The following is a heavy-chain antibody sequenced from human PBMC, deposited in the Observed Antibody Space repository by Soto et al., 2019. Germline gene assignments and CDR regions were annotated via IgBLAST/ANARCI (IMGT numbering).Heavy chain of an antibody. D-gene: IGHD6-13*01. CDR2: MNPNSGNT. Sequence: QVPLVQSGAEVKKPGASVKVSCKASGYTFTSYDINWVRQATGQGLEWMGWMNPNSGNTGYAQKFQGRVTMTRNTSISTAYMELSSLRSEDTAVYYCARAAPIGYSGSWYEGENWFDPWGQGTLVTVSS. CDR1: GYTFTSYD. CDR3: ARAAPIGYSGSWYEGENWFDP. J-gene: IGHJ5*02. V-gene: IGHV1-8*01.